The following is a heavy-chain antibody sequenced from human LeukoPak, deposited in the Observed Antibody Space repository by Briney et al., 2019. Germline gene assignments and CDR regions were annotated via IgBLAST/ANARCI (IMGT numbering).Heavy chain of an antibody. J-gene: IGHJ4*02. V-gene: IGHV4-61*02. CDR3: ARDSGGYAIDY. D-gene: IGHD1-26*01. CDR1: GGSISSGSYY. Sequence: SETLSLTCTVSGGSISSGSYYWSWIRQPAGKGLEWIGRIYTSGSTNYNPSLKSRVTISVDTSKNQFSLKLSSVTAADTAVYYCARDSGGYAIDYWGQGTLVTVSS. CDR2: IYTSGST.